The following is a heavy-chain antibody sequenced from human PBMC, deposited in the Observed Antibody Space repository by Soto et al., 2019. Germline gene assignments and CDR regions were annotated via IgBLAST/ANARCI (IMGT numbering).Heavy chain of an antibody. V-gene: IGHV1-2*04. CDR2: INPNSGGT. CDR1: GYTFTGYY. D-gene: IGHD5-12*01. CDR3: ARGDIVAPTGAFDI. J-gene: IGHJ3*02. Sequence: ASVKVSCKASGYTFTGYYMHWVRQAPGQGLEWMGWINPNSGGTNYAQKFQGWVTMTRDTSISTAYMELSRLRSDDTAVYYCARGDIVAPTGAFDIWGQGTMVTVSS.